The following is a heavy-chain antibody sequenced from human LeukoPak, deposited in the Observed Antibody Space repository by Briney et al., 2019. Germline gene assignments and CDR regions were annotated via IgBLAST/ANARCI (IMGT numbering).Heavy chain of an antibody. CDR3: ARASSWAFDAFDI. CDR1: GGSISSYY. J-gene: IGHJ3*02. Sequence: PSETLSLTCTVSGGSISSYYWSWIRQPPGKGLEWIGYIYYSGSTNYNPSLKSRVTISVDTSKDQFSLKLSSVTAADTAVYYCARASSWAFDAFDIWGQGTMVTVSS. D-gene: IGHD6-13*01. CDR2: IYYSGST. V-gene: IGHV4-59*01.